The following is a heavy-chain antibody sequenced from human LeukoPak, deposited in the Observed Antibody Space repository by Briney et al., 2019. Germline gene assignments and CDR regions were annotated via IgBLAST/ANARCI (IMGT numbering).Heavy chain of an antibody. J-gene: IGHJ6*03. Sequence: ASVKVSCKASGGTFTTDYIHWVRQGPGQGPEWMGVSNPSGGSTTNAQKFQGRVTMTRDTSTSTVYMELSSLRSEDTAIYYCARARGSGSYYGHDYYYYHYMDVWGKGTTVTVSS. CDR1: GGTFTTDY. V-gene: IGHV1-46*01. D-gene: IGHD3-10*01. CDR2: SNPSGGST. CDR3: ARARGSGSYYGHDYYYYHYMDV.